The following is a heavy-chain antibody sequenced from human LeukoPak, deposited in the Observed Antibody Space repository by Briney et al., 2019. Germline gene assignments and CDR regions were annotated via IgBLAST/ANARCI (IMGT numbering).Heavy chain of an antibody. CDR3: ARASRIFGVVIDY. J-gene: IGHJ4*02. CDR2: ISYDGSNK. D-gene: IGHD3-3*01. Sequence: GGSLRLSCAASGFTFSSYGMHWVRQAPGKGLEWVAVISYDGSNKYYADSVKGRFTISRDNSKNTLYLQMNSLRAEDTAVYYCARASRIFGVVIDYWGQGTLVTVSS. V-gene: IGHV3-30*03. CDR1: GFTFSSYG.